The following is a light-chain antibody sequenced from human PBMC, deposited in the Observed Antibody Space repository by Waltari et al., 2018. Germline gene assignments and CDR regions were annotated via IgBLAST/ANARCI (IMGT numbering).Light chain of an antibody. CDR1: SSAVGGYEY. Sequence: QSALTQPASVSGSPGPSITISCTGTSSAVGGYEYVSWYHQYPGKAPKLMIYEVRNRPSGVSNRFSGSKSGNTASLTISGLQAEDEADYYCSSVTRSSTWVFGGGTKLTVL. CDR2: EVR. CDR3: SSVTRSSTWV. J-gene: IGLJ3*02. V-gene: IGLV2-14*01.